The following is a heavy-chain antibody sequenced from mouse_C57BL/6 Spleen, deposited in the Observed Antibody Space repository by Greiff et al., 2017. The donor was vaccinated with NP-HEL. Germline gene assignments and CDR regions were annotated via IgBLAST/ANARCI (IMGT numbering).Heavy chain of an antibody. CDR2: INPNNGGT. V-gene: IGHV1-26*01. CDR1: GYTFTDYY. D-gene: IGHD3-2*02. CDR3: AGLRLPFAY. J-gene: IGHJ3*01. Sequence: EVQLPQSGPELVKPGASVKISCKASGYTFTDYYMNWAKQSPGKSLEWIGDINPNNGGTSYNQKFKGKATLTVDKSSSTAYMELRSLTSEDSAVYYCAGLRLPFAYWGQGTLVTVSA.